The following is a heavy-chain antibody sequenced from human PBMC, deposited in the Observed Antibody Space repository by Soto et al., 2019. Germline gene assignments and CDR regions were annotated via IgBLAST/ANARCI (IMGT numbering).Heavy chain of an antibody. V-gene: IGHV1-18*01. CDR3: ARGWGNHFGVNDF. CDR1: AYTFNTFG. Sequence: ASVKVSCKASAYTFNTFGVTWVRQAPGQGLEWMGCISGYGGKRDYSRKLQGRITLTADPSTSTSYMELRNLTSDDTAVYYCARGWGNHFGVNDFCGQGSLVTVSS. CDR2: ISGYGGKR. J-gene: IGHJ4*02. D-gene: IGHD2-8*01.